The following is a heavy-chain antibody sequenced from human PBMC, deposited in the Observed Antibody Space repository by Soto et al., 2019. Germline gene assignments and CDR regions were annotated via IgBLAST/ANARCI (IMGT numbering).Heavy chain of an antibody. Sequence: PSETLSLTCTVSGGSISSGGYYWSWIRQHPGKGLEWIGYIYYSGSTYYNPSLKSRVTISVDTSKNQFSLKLSSVTAADTAVYYCARDTRGYDILTGYFPPYYFDDWGQGTLVTVSS. CDR2: IYYSGST. D-gene: IGHD3-9*01. CDR3: ARDTRGYDILTGYFPPYYFDD. J-gene: IGHJ4*02. V-gene: IGHV4-31*03. CDR1: GGSISSGGYY.